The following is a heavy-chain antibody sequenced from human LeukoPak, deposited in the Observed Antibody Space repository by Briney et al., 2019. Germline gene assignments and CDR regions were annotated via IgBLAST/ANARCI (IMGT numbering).Heavy chain of an antibody. J-gene: IGHJ4*02. V-gene: IGHV1-46*01. D-gene: IGHD3-16*01. CDR3: AVEVGGNRFSFDY. CDR1: GYTFTSYY. Sequence: ASVKVSCKASGYTFTSYYMHWVRQAPGQGLEWMEIINPSGGSTSYAQKFQGRVTMTRDTSTSTVYMELSSLRSEDTAVYYCAVEVGGNRFSFDYWGQGTLVTVSS. CDR2: INPSGGST.